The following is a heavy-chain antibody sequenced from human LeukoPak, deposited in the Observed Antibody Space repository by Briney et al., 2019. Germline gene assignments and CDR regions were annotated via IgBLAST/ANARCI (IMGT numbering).Heavy chain of an antibody. D-gene: IGHD6-13*01. CDR1: GGTFSSYA. CDR2: IISIFGTA. Sequence: SVKVSCKASGGTFSSYAISWVRQAPGHGLEWMGGIISIFGTANYAQKFQGRVTITADESTSTAYMELSSLRSEDTAVYYCAREGYDLGSSSFDYWGQGTLVTVSS. J-gene: IGHJ4*02. V-gene: IGHV1-69*01. CDR3: AREGYDLGSSSFDY.